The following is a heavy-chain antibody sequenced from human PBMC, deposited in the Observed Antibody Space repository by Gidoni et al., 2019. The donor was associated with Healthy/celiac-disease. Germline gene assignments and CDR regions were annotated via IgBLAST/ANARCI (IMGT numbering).Heavy chain of an antibody. Sequence: QLQLQESGPGLVKPSETLSLTCHVSGGSISSSSYYWGWIRPPPGKGLEWFGSIYSSGSPYYNPSLKSRVTISVDTSKNQFSLKLSSVTAADTAVYYCARQGGGWIQLSPYYYYYMAVWGKGTTVTVSS. CDR3: ARQGGGWIQLSPYYYYYMAV. J-gene: IGHJ6*03. CDR2: IYSSGSP. CDR1: GGSISSSSYY. D-gene: IGHD5-18*01. V-gene: IGHV4-39*01.